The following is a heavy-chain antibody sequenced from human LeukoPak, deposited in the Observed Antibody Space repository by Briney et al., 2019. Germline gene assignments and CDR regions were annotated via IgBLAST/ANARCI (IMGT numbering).Heavy chain of an antibody. D-gene: IGHD3-10*01. Sequence: GGSLRLSCAASGFTFSSYAMHWVRQAPGKGLEWVAVISYDGSNKYYADSVKGRSTISRDNSKNTLYLQMNSLRAEDTAVYYCAQGGSEIYYFYHGMDVWGRGTTVTVSS. V-gene: IGHV3-30-3*01. CDR1: GFTFSSYA. J-gene: IGHJ6*02. CDR2: ISYDGSNK. CDR3: AQGGSEIYYFYHGMDV.